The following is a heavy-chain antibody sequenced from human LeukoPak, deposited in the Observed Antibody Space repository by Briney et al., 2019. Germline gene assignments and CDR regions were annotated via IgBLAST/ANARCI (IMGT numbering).Heavy chain of an antibody. CDR1: GFTFSSYA. J-gene: IGHJ4*02. D-gene: IGHD6-13*01. CDR2: ISGSGGST. Sequence: PGGSLRLSCAASGFTFSSYAMSWVRQAPGKGLEWVSAISGSGGSTYYADSVKGRFTISRDNSKNTLYLQMNSLRAEDTAVYYCATGIAAAGFPYDYWGQGTLVTVSS. CDR3: ATGIAAAGFPYDY. V-gene: IGHV3-23*01.